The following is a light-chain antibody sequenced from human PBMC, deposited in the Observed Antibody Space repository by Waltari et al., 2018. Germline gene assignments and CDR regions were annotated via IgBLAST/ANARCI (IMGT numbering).Light chain of an antibody. CDR2: WAS. V-gene: IGKV4-1*01. J-gene: IGKJ4*01. CDR1: QSVLHSSNDRNY. CDR3: QQYYSPPLT. Sequence: DIVMTQSPESLAVSLGERATINCKSRQSVLHSSNDRNYLVWYQQKPGQPPKVLIYWASTREFGVPDRFSGSGSGTDFTLTISNLQPEDVAIYYCQQYYSPPLTFGGGTKVEIK.